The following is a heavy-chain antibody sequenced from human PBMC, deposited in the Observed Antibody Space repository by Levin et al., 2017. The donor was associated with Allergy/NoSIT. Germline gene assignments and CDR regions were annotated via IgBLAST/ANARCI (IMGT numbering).Heavy chain of an antibody. J-gene: IGHJ4*02. V-gene: IGHV1-69*13. CDR2: IIPIFGTA. D-gene: IGHD3-9*01. CDR1: GGTFSSYA. CDR3: AREGGLILTWENGYFDY. Sequence: SVKVSCKASGGTFSSYAISWVRQAPGQGLEWMGGIIPIFGTANYAQKFQGRVTITADESTSTAYMELSSLRSEDTAVYYCAREGGLILTWENGYFDYWGQGTLVTVSS.